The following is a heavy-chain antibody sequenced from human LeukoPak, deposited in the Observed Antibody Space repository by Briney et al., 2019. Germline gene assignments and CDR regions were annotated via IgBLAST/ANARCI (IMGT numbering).Heavy chain of an antibody. V-gene: IGHV4-59*02. D-gene: IGHD3-10*01. J-gene: IGHJ4*02. CDR2: IHYSGTI. CDR3: ARDPAVRGVIGYFDY. CDR1: GGSVSGYY. Sequence: PSETLSLTCTVSGGSVSGYYWSWIRQPPGKGLEWIGYIHYSGTINYNPSLKSRVTISVDTSKNQFSLRLSSVTAADTAVYYCARDPAVRGVIGYFDYWGQGTLVTVSS.